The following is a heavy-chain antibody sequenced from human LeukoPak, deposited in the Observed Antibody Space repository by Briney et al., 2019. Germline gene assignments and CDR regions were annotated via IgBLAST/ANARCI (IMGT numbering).Heavy chain of an antibody. CDR2: IYYSGST. J-gene: IGHJ4*02. V-gene: IGHV4-39*07. D-gene: IGHD3-3*01. Sequence: SETLSLTCTVSGGSISSSSYYWGWIRQPPGKGLKWIGSIYYSGSTYYNPSLKSRVTISVDTSKNQFSLKLSSVTAADTAVYYCARGRITIFGVVIPQFIDYWGQGTLVTVSS. CDR3: ARGRITIFGVVIPQFIDY. CDR1: GGSISSSSYY.